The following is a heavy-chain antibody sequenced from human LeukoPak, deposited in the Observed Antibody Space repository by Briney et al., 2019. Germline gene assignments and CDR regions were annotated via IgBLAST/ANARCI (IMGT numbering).Heavy chain of an antibody. CDR3: ARGGSSEYQLLYDYFQH. CDR1: GYTFTSYA. CDR2: IIPIFGTA. V-gene: IGHV1-69*13. J-gene: IGHJ1*01. Sequence: ASVNVSCKASGYTFTSYAMNWVRQAPGQGLEWMGGIIPIFGTANYAQKFQGRVTITADESTSTAYMELSSLRSEDTAVYYCARGGSSEYQLLYDYFQHWGQGTLVTVSS. D-gene: IGHD2-2*02.